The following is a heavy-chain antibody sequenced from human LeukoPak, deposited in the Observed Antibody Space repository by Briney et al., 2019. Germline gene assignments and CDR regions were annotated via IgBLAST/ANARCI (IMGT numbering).Heavy chain of an antibody. D-gene: IGHD1-26*01. CDR3: ARGSYSGSYYTAFEI. CDR1: GGSISSSNW. J-gene: IGHJ3*02. Sequence: SSGTLSLTCAVSGGSISSSNWLSWVRQPPGKGLEWIGEIYDSVSTNYNPSLKSRVTISTDKSKNTFSLKLSSVTAADTAVYYCARGSYSGSYYTAFEIWGQGTMVTVSS. V-gene: IGHV4-4*02. CDR2: IYDSVST.